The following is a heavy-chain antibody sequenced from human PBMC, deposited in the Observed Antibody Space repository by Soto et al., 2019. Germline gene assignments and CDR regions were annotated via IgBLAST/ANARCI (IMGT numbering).Heavy chain of an antibody. Sequence: EVQLLESGGGLVQPGGSLRLSCAASGFAFGAYAMPWVRQAPGKGLEWVSVISGAGGNTYYADSVKGRFTVSRDNSKKMFYLEMNSLRVEDTAIYYCAKDPVPQLLPSWWFDPWGQGTRVTVSS. CDR2: ISGAGGNT. CDR3: AKDPVPQLLPSWWFDP. J-gene: IGHJ5*02. V-gene: IGHV3-23*01. D-gene: IGHD2-2*01. CDR1: GFAFGAYA.